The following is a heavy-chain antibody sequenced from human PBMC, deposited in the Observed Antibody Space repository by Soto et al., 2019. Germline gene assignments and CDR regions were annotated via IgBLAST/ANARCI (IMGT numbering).Heavy chain of an antibody. CDR1: GFTFTNYA. V-gene: IGHV3-23*01. D-gene: IGHD6-19*01. J-gene: IGHJ4*02. CDR3: AKDEEGSGWGKYYFDS. Sequence: EVQLLESGGGLVQPGGSLRLSCAASGFTFTNYAMNWVRQAPGKGLEWVSAISASGRSTYYADSVKGRFTISRDISKSTLYLQMDSLRAEDTAIYYGAKDEEGSGWGKYYFDSWGQGTLVTVSS. CDR2: ISASGRST.